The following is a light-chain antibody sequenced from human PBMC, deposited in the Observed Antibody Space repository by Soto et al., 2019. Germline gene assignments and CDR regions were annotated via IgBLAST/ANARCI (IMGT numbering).Light chain of an antibody. CDR3: QQFATSPLT. CDR1: QGISSK. Sequence: IQLTQSPSSLSASVGDRVTITCRASQGISSKLAWHQQKPGNAPKLLIYDASTLQGGVPSRFRGSGSGTDFTLTISSLQPEDFAVYYCQQFATSPLTFGGGTKVEIK. V-gene: IGKV1-9*01. J-gene: IGKJ4*01. CDR2: DAS.